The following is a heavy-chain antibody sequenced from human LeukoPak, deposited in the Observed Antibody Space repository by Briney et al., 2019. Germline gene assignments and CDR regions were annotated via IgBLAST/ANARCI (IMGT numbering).Heavy chain of an antibody. CDR1: GYTFADYY. D-gene: IGHD3-9*01. J-gene: IGHJ5*02. Sequence: ASVTVSCKASGYTFADYYIHWVRPAPGKGLEWMGWIYPKSGGTNSAQKFQGRVTMTRDTSISTAYMELSRLKFDDTAVYYCARVSTSGYRDWLDPWGQGTLVTVSS. CDR2: IYPKSGGT. CDR3: ARVSTSGYRDWLDP. V-gene: IGHV1-2*02.